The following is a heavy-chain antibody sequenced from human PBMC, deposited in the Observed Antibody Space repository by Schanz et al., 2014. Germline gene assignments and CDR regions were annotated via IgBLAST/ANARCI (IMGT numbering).Heavy chain of an antibody. Sequence: QVLLVQSGAEVKKPGASVKVSCKASGYRFIGYYMHWVRQAPGQGLEWMGWINPDSGGTNYAQKFQGRVTMTRDMSINTAYMELSRLRSDDSAVYYCASDFWSGYSHYYYGLDVWGQGTTVTVSS. CDR1: GYRFIGYY. J-gene: IGHJ6*02. D-gene: IGHD3-3*01. CDR3: ASDFWSGYSHYYYGLDV. V-gene: IGHV1-2*02. CDR2: INPDSGGT.